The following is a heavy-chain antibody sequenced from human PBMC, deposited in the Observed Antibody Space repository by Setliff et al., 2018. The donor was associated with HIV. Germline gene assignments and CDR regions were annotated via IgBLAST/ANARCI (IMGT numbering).Heavy chain of an antibody. CDR2: VFYSGVT. J-gene: IGHJ6*03. Sequence: PSETLSLTCTVSGASISNGYFYWGWIRQQSGKGLEWIGAVFYSGVTVYNSSLKSRSAISTSTSRNQFSLRMASVTVADTAQYYCARVNRARGGYFYYMDVWGKGATVTVSS. D-gene: IGHD2-15*01. CDR3: ARVNRARGGYFYYMDV. V-gene: IGHV4-30-4*01. CDR1: GASISNGYFY.